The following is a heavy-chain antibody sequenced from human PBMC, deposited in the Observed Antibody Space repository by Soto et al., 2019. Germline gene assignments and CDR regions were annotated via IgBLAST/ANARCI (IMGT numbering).Heavy chain of an antibody. CDR1: GFTFSSYA. D-gene: IGHD6-13*01. V-gene: IGHV3-23*01. J-gene: IGHJ6*02. CDR3: AKDPLGIAAAGDYYYGMDV. CDR2: IIGSGGST. Sequence: PGGSLRLSCAASGFTFSSYAMSWVRQAPGKGLDWVSAIIGSGGSTYYAVSVKGRFTISRDNSKNTLYLQMNSLRAEDTAVYYCAKDPLGIAAAGDYYYGMDVWGQGTTVTVSS.